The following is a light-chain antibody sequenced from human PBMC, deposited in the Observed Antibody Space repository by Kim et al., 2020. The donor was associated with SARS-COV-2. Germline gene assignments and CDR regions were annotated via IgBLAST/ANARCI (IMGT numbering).Light chain of an antibody. Sequence: SPGERSTRSRLACQSVSSYLAWYQQNPGQAPRLLIYDASNRATGIPAMFSGSGSGTAFTLTISSLEPEDFAVYSCQQRSNWPPMYTFGQGTKLEI. CDR1: QSVSSY. CDR3: QQRSNWPPMYT. CDR2: DAS. J-gene: IGKJ2*01. V-gene: IGKV3-11*01.